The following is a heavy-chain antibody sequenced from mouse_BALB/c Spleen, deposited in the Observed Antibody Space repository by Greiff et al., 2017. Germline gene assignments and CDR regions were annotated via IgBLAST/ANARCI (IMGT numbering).Heavy chain of an antibody. V-gene: IGHV6-6*02. CDR3: TRGGNYGWYFDV. Sequence: EVKLEESGGGLVQPGGSMKLSCVASGFTFSNYWMNWVRQSPEKGLEWVAEIRLKSNNYATHYAESVKGRFTISRDDSKSSVYLQMNNLRAEDTGIYYCTRGGNYGWYFDVWGAGTTVTVSS. J-gene: IGHJ1*01. CDR1: GFTFSNYW. CDR2: IRLKSNNYAT. D-gene: IGHD2-1*01.